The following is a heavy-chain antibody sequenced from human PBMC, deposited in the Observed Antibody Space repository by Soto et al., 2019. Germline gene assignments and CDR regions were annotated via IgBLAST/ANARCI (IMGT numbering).Heavy chain of an antibody. CDR1: GYTFTGYY. J-gene: IGHJ4*02. CDR3: ARAQGPKWLRQPAYYFDY. Sequence: ASVKVSCKASGYTFTGYYMHWVRQAPGQGLEWMGWINPNSGGTNYAQKFQGWVTMTRDTSISTAYMELSRLRSDDTAVYYCARAQGPKWLRQPAYYFDYWGQGTLVTVS. CDR2: INPNSGGT. D-gene: IGHD5-12*01. V-gene: IGHV1-2*04.